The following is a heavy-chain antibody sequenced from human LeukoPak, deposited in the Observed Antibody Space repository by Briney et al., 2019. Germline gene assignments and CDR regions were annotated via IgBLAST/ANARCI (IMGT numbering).Heavy chain of an antibody. J-gene: IGHJ4*02. CDR1: GGSFSGYY. V-gene: IGHV4-34*01. D-gene: IGHD5-18*01. Sequence: SETLSLTCAVYGGSFSGYYWSWIRQPPGKGLEWIGEINHSGSTNYNPSLKSRVTISVDTSKNQFSLKLSSVTAADTAVYYCARDQGRGYSYGVLTDWGQGTLVTVSS. CDR3: ARDQGRGYSYGVLTD. CDR2: INHSGST.